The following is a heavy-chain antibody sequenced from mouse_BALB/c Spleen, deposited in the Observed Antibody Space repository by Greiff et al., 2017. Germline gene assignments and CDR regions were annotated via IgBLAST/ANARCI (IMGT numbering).Heavy chain of an antibody. CDR2: IHYSGST. CDR3: ARGLANWDWFAY. D-gene: IGHD4-1*01. CDR1: GYPITRGYS. V-gene: IGHV3-1*02. Sequence: VQLQESGPDLVKPSQSLSPTCPVTGYPITRGYSWHWIRQFPGNKLEWMGYIHYSGSTNYNPSLKSRISITRDTSKNQFFLQLNSVTTEDTATDDCARGLANWDWFAYWGQGTLVTVSA. J-gene: IGHJ3*01.